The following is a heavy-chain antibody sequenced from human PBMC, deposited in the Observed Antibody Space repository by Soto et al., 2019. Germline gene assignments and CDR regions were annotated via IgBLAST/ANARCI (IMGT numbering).Heavy chain of an antibody. CDR2: INPSGGST. CDR3: ARGGGIAARLGY. V-gene: IGHV1-46*01. CDR1: GYTFTSYY. D-gene: IGHD6-6*01. J-gene: IGHJ4*02. Sequence: QVQLVQSGAEVKKPGASVKVSCKASGYTFTSYYMHWVRQAPGQGLEWMGIINPSGGSTSYVQKFQGSVTMTRDTSTSTVYRELSSLRSEDTAVYYCARGGGIAARLGYWGQGTLVTVSS.